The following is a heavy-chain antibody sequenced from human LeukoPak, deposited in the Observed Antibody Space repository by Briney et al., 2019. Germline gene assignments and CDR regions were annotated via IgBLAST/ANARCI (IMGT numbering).Heavy chain of an antibody. CDR3: ARDIDRRIWFSDY. D-gene: IGHD3-10*01. Sequence: ASVKVFCKASGYTFTSYAMHWVRQAPGQRLEWMGWINAGNGNTKYSQKFQGRVTITRDTSASTAYMELSSLRSEDTAVYYCARDIDRRIWFSDYWGQGTLVTVSS. CDR2: INAGNGNT. CDR1: GYTFTSYA. J-gene: IGHJ4*02. V-gene: IGHV1-3*01.